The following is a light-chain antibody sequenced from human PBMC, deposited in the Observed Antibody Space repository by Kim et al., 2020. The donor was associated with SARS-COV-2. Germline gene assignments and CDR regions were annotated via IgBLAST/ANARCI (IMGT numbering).Light chain of an antibody. V-gene: IGLV2-23*02. CDR1: SSDVGSYNL. CDR2: EVR. CDR3: CSYAGSYV. J-gene: IGLJ1*01. Sequence: SPGQSSTISCTGTSSDVGSYNLVSWYQQHPGKAPKLMIYEVRKRPSGVSNRFSGSKSGNTASLTISGLQAEDEADYYCCSYAGSYVFGTGTKVTVL.